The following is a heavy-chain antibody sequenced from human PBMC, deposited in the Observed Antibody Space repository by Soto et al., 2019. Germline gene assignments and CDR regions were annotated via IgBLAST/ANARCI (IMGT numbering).Heavy chain of an antibody. J-gene: IGHJ6*03. CDR2: IYYSGST. Sequence: PSETLSLTCTVSGGSISSYYWSWIRQPPGKGLEWIGYIYYSGSTNYNPSLKSRVTISVDTSKNQFSLKLSSVTAADTAVYYCARHGHLGYYYYMDVWGKGTTVTVSS. CDR3: ARHGHLGYYYYMDV. CDR1: GGSISSYY. V-gene: IGHV4-59*08.